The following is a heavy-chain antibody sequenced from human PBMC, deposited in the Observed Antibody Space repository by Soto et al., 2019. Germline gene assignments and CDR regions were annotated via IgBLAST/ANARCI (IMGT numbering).Heavy chain of an antibody. V-gene: IGHV4-30-4*01. CDR3: ARDFEAAAGGLDY. J-gene: IGHJ4*02. CDR1: GGSISSGDYY. CDR2: IYYSGST. Sequence: QVQLQESGPGLVKPSQTLSLTCTVSGGSISSGDYYWSWIRQPPGKGLEWIGYIYYSGSTYYNPSLRSRVTISVDTSKNQFSLKLSSVTAADTAVYYCARDFEAAAGGLDYWGQGTLVTVSS. D-gene: IGHD6-13*01.